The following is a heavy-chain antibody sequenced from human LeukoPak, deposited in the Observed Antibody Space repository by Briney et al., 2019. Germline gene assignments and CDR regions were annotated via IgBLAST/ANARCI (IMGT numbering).Heavy chain of an antibody. CDR3: ARDLFSGSYQEDF. D-gene: IGHD1-26*01. V-gene: IGHV3-7*01. CDR2: IKYDGSGK. CDR1: GFTLSSYW. Sequence: GGSLRLSCAASGFTLSSYWMSWVRQAPGKGLEWVANIKYDGSGKYYADSVKGRFTISRDDAKNSLYLEMNRLRVEDTAVYYCARDLFSGSYQEDFWGRGTLVTVSS. J-gene: IGHJ4*02.